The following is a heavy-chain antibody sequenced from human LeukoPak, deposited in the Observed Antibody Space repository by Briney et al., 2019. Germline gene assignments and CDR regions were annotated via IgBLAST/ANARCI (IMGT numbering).Heavy chain of an antibody. CDR3: AKDLGYGDYRLPFDY. CDR1: GFTFSSYA. V-gene: IGHV3-23*01. Sequence: PGGSLRLSCAASGFTFSSYAMSWVRQAPGKGLEWVSAISGSGGSTYYADSVKGRFTISRDNSKNTLYLQMNSLRAEDTAVYYCAKDLGYGDYRLPFDYWGQGTLVTVSS. D-gene: IGHD4-17*01. J-gene: IGHJ4*02. CDR2: ISGSGGST.